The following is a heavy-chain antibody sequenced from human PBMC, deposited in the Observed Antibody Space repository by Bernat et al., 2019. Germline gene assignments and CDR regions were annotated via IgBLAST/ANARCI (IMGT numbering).Heavy chain of an antibody. V-gene: IGHV3-74*01. D-gene: IGHD3-22*01. CDR1: GFTLSSYW. Sequence: EVQLVESGGGLVQPGGSLRLSCAATGFTLSSYWMYWVRQAPGKGLVWVSRINSDGSGTTYADSVRGRFTVSRDNAKNTLFLQMNSLRVEDTAVYYCARNYDTSGYQEGLDPWGQGTLVTVSS. J-gene: IGHJ5*02. CDR2: INSDGSGT. CDR3: ARNYDTSGYQEGLDP.